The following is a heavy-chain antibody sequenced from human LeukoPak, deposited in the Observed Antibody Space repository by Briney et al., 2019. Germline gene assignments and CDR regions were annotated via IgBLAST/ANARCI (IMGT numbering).Heavy chain of an antibody. Sequence: QPGGSLRLSCSASGFTFSTSAMHWVRQAPGKGLEYVSAISSNGGSTYYADSVKGRFTISRDNSKNTLHLQVSSLRAEDTAVYYCVGVRWFGGSNWFDPWGQGTLVTVSS. CDR3: VGVRWFGGSNWFDP. V-gene: IGHV3-64D*09. D-gene: IGHD3-10*01. J-gene: IGHJ5*02. CDR1: GFTFSTSA. CDR2: ISSNGGST.